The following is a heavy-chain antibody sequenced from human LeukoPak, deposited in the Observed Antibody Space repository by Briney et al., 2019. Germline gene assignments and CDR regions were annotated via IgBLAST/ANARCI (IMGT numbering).Heavy chain of an antibody. Sequence: ASVKVSCKASGYTFTSYYMHWVRQAPGQGLEWMGIINPSIGRTSYAQKFQGRVTMTRDTSTTTVYMELSSLRSDDTAVYYCAKIVGASNGYFDFWGQGTLVTVSS. D-gene: IGHD1-26*01. CDR3: AKIVGASNGYFDF. V-gene: IGHV1-46*01. J-gene: IGHJ4*02. CDR1: GYTFTSYY. CDR2: INPSIGRT.